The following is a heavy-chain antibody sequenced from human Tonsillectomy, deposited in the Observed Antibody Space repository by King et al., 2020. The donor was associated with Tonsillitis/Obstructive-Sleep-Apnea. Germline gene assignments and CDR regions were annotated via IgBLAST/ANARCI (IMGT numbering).Heavy chain of an antibody. D-gene: IGHD6-19*01. Sequence: VQLQQWGAELLKPSETLSLTCAVYGVSFSGDYWSWIRQPPGKGLEWIGEINRSGTTNYNPSLKSRVTMSVDTSKNQFSLNLSSVTAADTAVYYCAREPYSSGRVDRYFDYWGQGILVTVSS. V-gene: IGHV4-34*01. CDR3: AREPYSSGRVDRYFDY. CDR1: GVSFSGDY. J-gene: IGHJ4*02. CDR2: INRSGTT.